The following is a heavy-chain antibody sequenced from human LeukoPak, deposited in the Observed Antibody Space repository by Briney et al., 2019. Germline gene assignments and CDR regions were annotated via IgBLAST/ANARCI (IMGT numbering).Heavy chain of an antibody. V-gene: IGHV3-23*01. J-gene: IGHJ4*02. CDR2: ISNSGGST. D-gene: IGHD6-13*01. CDR1: GFTFSSYG. Sequence: PGGSLRLSCAASGFTFSSYGLSWVRQAPGKGLEWVSTISNSGGSTYYADSVKGRFTISRDNSKNTLYLQMNSLRAEDTAVYYCAKDMYSSSWYSYWGQGTLVTVSS. CDR3: AKDMYSSSWYSY.